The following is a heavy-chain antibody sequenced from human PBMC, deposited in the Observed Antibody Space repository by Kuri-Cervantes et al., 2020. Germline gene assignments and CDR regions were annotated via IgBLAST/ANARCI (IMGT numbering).Heavy chain of an antibody. D-gene: IGHD2-2*01. V-gene: IGHV4-59*12. CDR1: GGSISSYY. CDR2: IYYSGST. CDR3: AREGRIPAAIINRPYFDY. Sequence: SETLSLTCTVSGGSISSYYWSWIRQPPGKGLEWIGYIYYSGSTNYNPSLKGRVTISVDTSKNQFSLKLSSVTAADTAVYYCAREGRIPAAIINRPYFDYWGQGTLVTVSS. J-gene: IGHJ4*02.